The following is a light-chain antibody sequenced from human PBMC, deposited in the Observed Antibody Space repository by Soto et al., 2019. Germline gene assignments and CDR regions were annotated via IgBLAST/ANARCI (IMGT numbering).Light chain of an antibody. CDR1: QSVLFSINQKNY. Sequence: DIVLTQSPDSVAVSLGERATINCKSSQSVLFSINQKNYLAWYHQKPGQPPKLLIYWASIRESGVPTRFSGSGSGTNFTLTISSLQAGDAAVYYCQQYYTTPPTFGLGTKVEVK. J-gene: IGKJ1*01. CDR2: WAS. CDR3: QQYYTTPPT. V-gene: IGKV4-1*01.